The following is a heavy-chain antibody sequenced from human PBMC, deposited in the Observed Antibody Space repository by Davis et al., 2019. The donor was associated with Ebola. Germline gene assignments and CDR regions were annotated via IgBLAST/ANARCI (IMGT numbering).Heavy chain of an antibody. V-gene: IGHV3-30-3*02. J-gene: IGHJ6*02. CDR3: ARKMDSSPLSYGMDV. D-gene: IGHD6-13*01. CDR1: GFIFTTYD. Sequence: GESLKISCAASGFIFTTYDIHWVRQAPGKGLEWLALISDDENNKYYADSVKGRVTISRDNSRNTLYLQMNSLSSEDTAVYYCARKMDSSPLSYGMDVWGQGTTGTVSS. CDR2: ISDDENNK.